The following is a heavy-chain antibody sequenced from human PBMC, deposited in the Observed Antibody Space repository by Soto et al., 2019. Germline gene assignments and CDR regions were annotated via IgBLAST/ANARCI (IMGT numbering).Heavy chain of an antibody. J-gene: IGHJ4*02. Sequence: PGGSLRLSCAASGFTFSSYAMSWVRQAPGKGLEWVSAISGSGGSTYYADSVKGRFTISRDNSKNTLYLQMNSLRAEDTAVYYCAHRKKSPSYSSSTYYFDYWGQGTLVTVSS. CDR2: ISGSGGST. V-gene: IGHV3-23*01. CDR1: GFTFSSYA. CDR3: AHRKKSPSYSSSTYYFDY. D-gene: IGHD6-6*01.